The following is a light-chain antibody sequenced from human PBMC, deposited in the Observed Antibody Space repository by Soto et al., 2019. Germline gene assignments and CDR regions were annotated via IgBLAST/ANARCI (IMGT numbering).Light chain of an antibody. CDR1: QGIGFY. CDR3: QQVNSYPPLT. V-gene: IGKV1-9*01. CDR2: AAS. J-gene: IGKJ3*01. Sequence: IQWTHSPPFMSAAVGHRGTISCRASQGIGFYLAWYQQKPGNAPKLLIYAASTLQSGVPSRFSGSGSGTNFTLTIRRLQPEDFATYYCQQVNSYPPLTLGTGTQVDIK.